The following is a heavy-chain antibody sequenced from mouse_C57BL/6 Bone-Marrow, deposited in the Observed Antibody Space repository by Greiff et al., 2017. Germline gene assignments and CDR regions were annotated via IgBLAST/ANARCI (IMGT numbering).Heavy chain of an antibody. CDR3: AKIYYAYDEAMDY. CDR2: INPSSGYT. Sequence: QVQLQESGAELAKPGASVKLSCKASGYTFTSYWMHWVKQRPGQGLEWIGYINPSSGYTKYNQKFKDKATLTADKSSSTAYMQLSSLTYEDSAVYYCAKIYYAYDEAMDYWGQGTSVTVSS. CDR1: GYTFTSYW. D-gene: IGHD2-1*01. V-gene: IGHV1-7*01. J-gene: IGHJ4*01.